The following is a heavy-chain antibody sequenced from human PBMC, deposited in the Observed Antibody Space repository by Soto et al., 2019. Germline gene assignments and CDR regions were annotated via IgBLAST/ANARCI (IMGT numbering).Heavy chain of an antibody. V-gene: IGHV4-59*02. Sequence: SETLSLTCTVSGVSVSSYYWCWIRQPPGKGLEWIGYISYSGSPNYNPSLKSRVTISVDTSKNHFSLKLSSVTAADTAVYFCARDLWGYCGADCYPLDVWGQGTTVTVSS. CDR2: ISYSGSP. CDR1: GVSVSSYY. CDR3: ARDLWGYCGADCYPLDV. D-gene: IGHD2-21*02. J-gene: IGHJ6*02.